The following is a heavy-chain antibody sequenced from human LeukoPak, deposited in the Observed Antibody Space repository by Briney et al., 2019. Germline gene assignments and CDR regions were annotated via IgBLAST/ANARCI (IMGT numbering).Heavy chain of an antibody. J-gene: IGHJ4*02. D-gene: IGHD3-22*01. CDR1: GFTFSDFY. Sequence: GGSLRLSCAASGFTFSDFYMSWIRQAPGKGLEWVSYISSSGNTKYYADSVKGRFTMSRDNSKSTLYLQMNSLRAEDTAVYYCAKSPPGPNYYDSSAYYYGPDYWGQGTLVTVSS. V-gene: IGHV3-11*01. CDR2: ISSSGNTK. CDR3: AKSPPGPNYYDSSAYYYGPDY.